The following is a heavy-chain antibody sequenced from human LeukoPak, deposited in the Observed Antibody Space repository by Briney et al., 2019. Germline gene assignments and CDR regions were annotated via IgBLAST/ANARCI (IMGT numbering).Heavy chain of an antibody. CDR1: GFTFSSYA. CDR3: ARGIDYLDY. CDR2: ISYDGSNK. V-gene: IGHV3-30-3*01. J-gene: IGHJ4*02. D-gene: IGHD2-21*01. Sequence: GGSLRLSCAASGFTFSSYAMHWVRQAPGKGLEWVAVISYDGSNKYYADSVKGRFTISRDNSKNTLYLQMNSLRAEDTAVYYCARGIDYLDYWGQGTLVTVSS.